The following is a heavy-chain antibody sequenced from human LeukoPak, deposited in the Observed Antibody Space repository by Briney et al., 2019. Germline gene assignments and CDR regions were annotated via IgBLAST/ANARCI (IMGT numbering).Heavy chain of an antibody. CDR1: GFTFSRYA. V-gene: IGHV3-30*02. CDR3: AKDRGSGYCSSTSCFPDAFDI. D-gene: IGHD2-2*01. J-gene: IGHJ3*02. CDR2: IRYDGSNK. Sequence: GTSLRLSCAASGFTFSRYAMHWVRQAPGKGLEWVAFIRYDGSNKYYADSVKGRFTISRDNSKNTLYLQMNSLRAEDTAVYYCAKDRGSGYCSSTSCFPDAFDIWGQGTMVTVSS.